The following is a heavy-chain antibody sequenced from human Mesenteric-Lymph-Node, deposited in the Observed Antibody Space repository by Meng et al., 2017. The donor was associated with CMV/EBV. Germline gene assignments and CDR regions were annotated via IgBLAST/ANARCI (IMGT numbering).Heavy chain of an antibody. CDR2: TRYDGTIK. J-gene: IGHJ4*02. D-gene: IGHD3-3*01. V-gene: IGHV3-30*02. CDR3: AKSITPSGVIALFDY. CDR1: GFSFSNYG. Sequence: GGSLRLSCAASGFSFSNYGMHWVRQAPGKGLEWVSFTRYDGTIKYYADSVKGRFTISRDNSKNMLYLQMNSLRGEDTAVYHCAKSITPSGVIALFDYWGQGALVTVSS.